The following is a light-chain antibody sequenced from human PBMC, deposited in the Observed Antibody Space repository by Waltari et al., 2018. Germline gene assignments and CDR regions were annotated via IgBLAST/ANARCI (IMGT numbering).Light chain of an antibody. J-gene: IGLJ3*02. CDR1: RSNIGNNY. CDR3: AAWDDSLSGRV. CDR2: RNN. Sequence: QSVLTQPPSASGTPGQRVTISCSGSRSNIGNNYVYWYQQPPGTAPKLPIYRNNQRPSGVPDRFSGSKSGTSASLAISGRRSEDEADYYCAAWDDSLSGRVFGGGTKVTVL. V-gene: IGLV1-47*01.